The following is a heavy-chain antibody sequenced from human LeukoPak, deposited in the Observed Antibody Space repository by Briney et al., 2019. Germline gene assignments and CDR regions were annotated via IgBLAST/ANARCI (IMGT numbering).Heavy chain of an antibody. V-gene: IGHV1-24*01. J-gene: IGHJ6*02. CDR3: ARPLTLIQNHQYYCYGMDI. Sequence: ATVKVSCKVSGNTFTDLSMNWVRQAPGKGLEWMGGFDPEDVETIYAQKFQGRVTMTEDTSTATAYMELSSLRPDDTAVYYCARPLTLIQNHQYYCYGMDIWGQGTTVSVS. D-gene: IGHD1-1*01. CDR1: GNTFTDLS. CDR2: FDPEDVET.